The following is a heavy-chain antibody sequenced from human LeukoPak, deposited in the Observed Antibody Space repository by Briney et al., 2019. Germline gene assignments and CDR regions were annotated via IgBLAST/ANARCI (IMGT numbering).Heavy chain of an antibody. CDR1: GFTFSSFW. CDR3: ARVYCSGGTCYSYFDY. Sequence: GGPLKLSCAASGFTFSSFWMGWVRQAPGKGLEWVANIKQDGSQKYYVDSVKGRFTISRDNANNSLYLQMTSLRAEDTAVYYCARVYCSGGTCYSYFDYWGQGPLVTVSS. D-gene: IGHD2-15*01. V-gene: IGHV3-7*05. J-gene: IGHJ4*02. CDR2: IKQDGSQK.